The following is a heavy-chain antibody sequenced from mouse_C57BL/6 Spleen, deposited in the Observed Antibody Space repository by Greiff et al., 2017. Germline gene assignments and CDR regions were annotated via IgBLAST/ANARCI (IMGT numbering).Heavy chain of an antibody. CDR3: AKPYGNYWYFDV. V-gene: IGHV3-6*01. D-gene: IGHD2-1*01. CDR1: GYSITSGYY. Sequence: EVKLVESGPGLVKPSQSLSLTCSVTGYSITSGYYWNWIRQFPGNKLEWMGYISYDGSNNYNPSLKNRISITRDTSKNQFFLKLNSVTTEDTATYYCAKPYGNYWYFDVWGTGTTVTVSS. J-gene: IGHJ1*03. CDR2: ISYDGSN.